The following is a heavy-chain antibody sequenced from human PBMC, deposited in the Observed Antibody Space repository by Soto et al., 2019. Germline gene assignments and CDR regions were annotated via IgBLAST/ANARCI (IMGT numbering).Heavy chain of an antibody. J-gene: IGHJ4*02. V-gene: IGHV1-2*02. CDR1: GYTFTSYY. CDR3: ARTYKRPLVYAIYDY. D-gene: IGHD2-8*01. Sequence: QVQLVQSGAEVKKPGASVKVSCKASGYTFTSYYMHWVRQAPGQGLEWMGWINPNSGGTNYAQKFQGRVTMTRDTSISTAYMELSRLRSDDTAVYYCARTYKRPLVYAIYDYWGQGTLVTVSS. CDR2: INPNSGGT.